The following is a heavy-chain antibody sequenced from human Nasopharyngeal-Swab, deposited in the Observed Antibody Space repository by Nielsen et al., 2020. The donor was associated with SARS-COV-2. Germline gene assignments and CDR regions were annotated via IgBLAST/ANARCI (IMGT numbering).Heavy chain of an antibody. Sequence: GGSLRLSCVASGVIFSKYWMHWVRQAPGKGLVWVSRVNVDGSRTDYADSVRGRFTISRDNARNTLYLQMNSLRVEDTAVYYCVKHQGSSSDQWGQGTLVTVSS. CDR3: VKHQGSSSDQ. V-gene: IGHV3-74*01. CDR2: VNVDGSRT. J-gene: IGHJ4*02. CDR1: GVIFSKYW.